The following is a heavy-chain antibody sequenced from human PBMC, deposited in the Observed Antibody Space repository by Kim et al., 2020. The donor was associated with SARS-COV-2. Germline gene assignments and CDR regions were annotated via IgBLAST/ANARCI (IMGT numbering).Heavy chain of an antibody. D-gene: IGHD3-10*01. J-gene: IGHJ4*02. CDR1: GYTFTSYA. Sequence: ASVKVSCKASGYTFTSYAMHWVRQAPGQRLEWMGWINAGNGNTKYSQKFQGRVTITRDTSASTAYMELSSLRSEDTAVYYCARMEIWFGEAQGAYFDYWGQGTLVTVSS. CDR2: INAGNGNT. V-gene: IGHV1-3*01. CDR3: ARMEIWFGEAQGAYFDY.